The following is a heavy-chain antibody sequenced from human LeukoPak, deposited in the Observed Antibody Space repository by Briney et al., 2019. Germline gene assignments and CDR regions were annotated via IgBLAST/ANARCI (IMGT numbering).Heavy chain of an antibody. CDR2: IYHSGST. CDR3: ARVRIAAAYDAFDI. CDR1: GGSISSSNW. D-gene: IGHD6-13*01. J-gene: IGHJ3*02. V-gene: IGHV4-4*02. Sequence: SETLSLTCAVSGGSISSSNWWSWVRQPSGKGLEWIGEIYHSGSTNYNPSLKSRVTISVDTSKNQFSLKLSSVTAADTAVYYCARVRIAAAYDAFDIWGQGTMVTVSS.